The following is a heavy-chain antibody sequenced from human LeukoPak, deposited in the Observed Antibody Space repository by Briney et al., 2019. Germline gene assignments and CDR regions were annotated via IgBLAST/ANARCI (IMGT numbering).Heavy chain of an antibody. J-gene: IGHJ5*02. V-gene: IGHV4-59*01. Sequence: SETLSLTCTVSGGSISSYYWSWIRQPPGKGLEWIGYIYYSGSTNYNPSLKSRVTISVDTSKNQFSLKLSSVTAADTAVYYCARERDDSSGYFNWFDPWGQGTLSPSPQ. CDR2: IYYSGST. CDR3: ARERDDSSGYFNWFDP. CDR1: GGSISSYY. D-gene: IGHD3-22*01.